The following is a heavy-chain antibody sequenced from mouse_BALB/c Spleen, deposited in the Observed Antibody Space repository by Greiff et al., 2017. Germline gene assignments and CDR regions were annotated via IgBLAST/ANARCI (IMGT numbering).Heavy chain of an antibody. CDR1: GYTFTSYV. Sequence: VQLQQSGPELVKPGASVKMSCKASGYTFTSYVMHWVKQKPGQGLEWIGYINPYNDGTKYNEKFKGKATLTSDKSSSTAYMELSSLTSEDSAVYYCARGTVYDGYYGFAYWGQGTLVTVSA. J-gene: IGHJ3*01. CDR2: INPYNDGT. CDR3: ARGTVYDGYYGFAY. D-gene: IGHD2-3*01. V-gene: IGHV1-14*01.